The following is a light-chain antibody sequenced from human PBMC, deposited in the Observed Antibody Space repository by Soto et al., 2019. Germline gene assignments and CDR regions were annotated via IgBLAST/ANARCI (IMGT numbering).Light chain of an antibody. CDR2: GAS. CDR1: QSVSNNY. V-gene: IGKV3-20*01. J-gene: IGKJ1*01. Sequence: EIVLTQSPGTLSLSPGERATLSCRASQSVSNNYLAWYQQKPGQAPRLLIYGASSRATGIPDRFSGSGSGTDFTLTISRLEPEDFAVYYCQQYGSSPRTFGQGTKVEI. CDR3: QQYGSSPRT.